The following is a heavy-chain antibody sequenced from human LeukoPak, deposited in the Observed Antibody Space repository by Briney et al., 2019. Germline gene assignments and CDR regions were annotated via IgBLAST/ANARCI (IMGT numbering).Heavy chain of an antibody. V-gene: IGHV4-59*08. CDR1: GDSISRYY. D-gene: IGHD3-16*01. CDR2: VYYSGST. J-gene: IGHJ3*02. Sequence: PSETLSLTCTVSGDSISRYYWGWIRQAPGKGLEWIGYVYYSGSTQYNPSLNSRVTISVATSKKQFSLRLTSVTAADTAVYCCARSGYAFGADAYDIWGQGAMVAVPS. CDR3: ARSGYAFGADAYDI.